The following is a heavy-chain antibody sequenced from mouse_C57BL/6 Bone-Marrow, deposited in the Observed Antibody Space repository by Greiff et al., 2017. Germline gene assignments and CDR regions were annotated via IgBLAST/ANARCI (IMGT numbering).Heavy chain of an antibody. J-gene: IGHJ1*03. CDR1: EYEFPSYD. Sequence: EVQRVESGGGLVQPGESLKLSCESNEYEFPSYDMSWFRKTPEKRLELVAAINSDGGSTYYPDTMERRFIISRDNAKKTLYLQLSSLRSEDTALYYCAREGRGYWYFDVWGTGTTVTVSS. CDR3: AREGRGYWYFDV. V-gene: IGHV5-2*01. D-gene: IGHD3-3*01. CDR2: INSDGGST.